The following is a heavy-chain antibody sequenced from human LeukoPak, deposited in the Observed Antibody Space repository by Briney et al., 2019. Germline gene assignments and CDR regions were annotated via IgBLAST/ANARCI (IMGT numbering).Heavy chain of an antibody. J-gene: IGHJ4*02. CDR3: ARDSWYSEGFDY. Sequence: PSETLSLTCTVSGDSISSTNYYWGWIRQPPGKGLEWIGSIYYSGSTYYNPSLESRVTISVDTSKNQFSLKLSSVTAADTAVYYCARDSWYSEGFDYWGQGTLVTVSS. V-gene: IGHV4-39*07. CDR1: GDSISSTNYY. D-gene: IGHD6-13*01. CDR2: IYYSGST.